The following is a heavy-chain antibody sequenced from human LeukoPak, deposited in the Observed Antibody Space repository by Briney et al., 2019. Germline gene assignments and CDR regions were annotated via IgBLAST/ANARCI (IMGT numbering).Heavy chain of an antibody. CDR1: GYTFTTYD. CDR3: ARANYYGSGKKDLDY. V-gene: IGHV1-8*01. Sequence: ASVKVSCKASGYTFTTYDINWVRQASGQGLEWMGWMNPNSGNTGYAQKFQGRVTMTRNTSMSTAYMELNSLRSEDTAVYYCARANYYGSGKKDLDYWGQGTLVTVSS. D-gene: IGHD3-10*01. J-gene: IGHJ4*02. CDR2: MNPNSGNT.